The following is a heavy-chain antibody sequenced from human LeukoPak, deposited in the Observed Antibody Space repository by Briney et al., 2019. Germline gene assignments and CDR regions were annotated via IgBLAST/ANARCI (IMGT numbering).Heavy chain of an antibody. J-gene: IGHJ4*02. CDR1: GGSISSGDYY. CDR3: ARAVGFGELSFDY. V-gene: IGHV4-31*03. CDR2: IYYSGST. Sequence: PSETLSLTCTVSGGSISSGDYYWSWIRQHPGKGLEWIGYIYYSGSTYYNPSLKSRVTISVDTSKNQFSLKLSSVTAADTAVYYCARAVGFGELSFDYWGQGTLVTVSS. D-gene: IGHD3-10*01.